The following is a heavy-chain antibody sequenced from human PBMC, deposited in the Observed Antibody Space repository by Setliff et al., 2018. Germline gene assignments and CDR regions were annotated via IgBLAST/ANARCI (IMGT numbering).Heavy chain of an antibody. CDR1: GGSISSGDYY. J-gene: IGHJ6*03. CDR3: ARGLIFGYSYVGEYYYYMDV. Sequence: PSETLSLTCTVSGGSISSGDYYWSWIRQPPGKGLEWIGYIYSSGSTYYNPSLKSRVSISVDTSKNQFSLKLSSVTAADTAVYYCARGLIFGYSYVGEYYYYMDVWGKGTTVTVSS. D-gene: IGHD5-18*01. CDR2: IYSSGST. V-gene: IGHV4-30-4*08.